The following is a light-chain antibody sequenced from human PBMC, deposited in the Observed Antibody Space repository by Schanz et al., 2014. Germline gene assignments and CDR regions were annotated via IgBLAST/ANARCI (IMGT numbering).Light chain of an antibody. V-gene: IGKV3-11*01. J-gene: IGKJ4*01. CDR3: QQRSNWPLT. CDR2: HAS. Sequence: EIVLTQSPGTLSLSPGEGATLSCRASETVSVDYLAWYQQIPGQAPRLLIYHASNRATGIPDRFSGSGSGTDFTLTISSLEPEDFAVYYCQQRSNWPLTFGGGTKVEIK. CDR1: ETVSVDY.